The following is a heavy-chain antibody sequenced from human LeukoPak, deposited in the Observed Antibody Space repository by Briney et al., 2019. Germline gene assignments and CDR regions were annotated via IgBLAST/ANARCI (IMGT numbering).Heavy chain of an antibody. CDR1: GFTFRSYA. CDR3: AREKEGYYVYYYMDV. J-gene: IGHJ6*03. CDR2: ISFDGSNT. V-gene: IGHV3-30*15. Sequence: GSLRLSCAASGFTFRSYAMHWVRQAPGRGLDWVAVISFDGSNTYYAASVKGRFTISRDNSKSTLYLEMSSLRAEDTALYFCAREKEGYYVYYYMDVWGKGTTVTVS.